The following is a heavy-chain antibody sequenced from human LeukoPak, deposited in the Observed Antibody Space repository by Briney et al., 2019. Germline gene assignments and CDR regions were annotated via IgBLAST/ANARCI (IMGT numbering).Heavy chain of an antibody. V-gene: IGHV4-59*08. CDR1: GGSISNYY. J-gene: IGHJ1*01. CDR2: IYYSGST. Sequence: PSETLSLTCTVSGGSISNYYWSWIRQPPGKGRECMGHIYYSGSTNYNPSLKSRVAISVDTSKNQFSLKLSSVTATDTAVYYCARHGGYSSPYLHWGQGTLVTVSS. CDR3: ARHGGYSSPYLH. D-gene: IGHD6-13*01.